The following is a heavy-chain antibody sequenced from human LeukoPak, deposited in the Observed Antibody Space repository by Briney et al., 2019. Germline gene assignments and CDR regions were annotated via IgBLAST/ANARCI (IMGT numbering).Heavy chain of an antibody. CDR3: ARVGYNYYAMHV. V-gene: IGHV4-61*02. J-gene: IGHJ6*02. CDR1: GGSISSGSYY. CDR2: IYTSGST. Sequence: SETLSLTCTVSGGSISSGSYYWSWIRQPAGKGLEWIGRIYTSGSTNYNPSFKSRVTISVDTSKNQFSLKLSSVTAADTAVYYCARVGYNYYAMHVWGQGTTVTVSS.